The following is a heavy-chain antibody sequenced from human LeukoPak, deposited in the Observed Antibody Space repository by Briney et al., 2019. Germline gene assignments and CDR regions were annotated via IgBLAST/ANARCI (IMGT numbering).Heavy chain of an antibody. V-gene: IGHV1-2*02. CDR2: INPNSGGT. CDR3: ARATNWGFHDSY. J-gene: IGHJ4*02. Sequence: ASVKVSCKASGYTFTGYYMHWVRQAPGQGLEWMGWINPNSGGTNYAQKFQGRVTMTRDTSIRTAYMELSRLRSDDTAVYYCARATNWGFHDSYWGQGTLVTVSS. D-gene: IGHD7-27*01. CDR1: GYTFTGYY.